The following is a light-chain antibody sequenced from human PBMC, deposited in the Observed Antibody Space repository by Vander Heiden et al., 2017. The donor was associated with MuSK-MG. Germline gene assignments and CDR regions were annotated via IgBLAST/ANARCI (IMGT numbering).Light chain of an antibody. CDR1: SSNHGSET. CDR3: AAWDGSLKGPV. Sequence: QSVLTQPPSASGSPGQRVTISCSGSSSNHGSETVTGYQQLSGTAPQLLIYSNNQRPSGVPDRFSGSKSGTSASLAISGLQSEDEGDYYCAAWDGSLKGPVFGGGTKVAVL. V-gene: IGLV1-44*01. J-gene: IGLJ3*02. CDR2: SNN.